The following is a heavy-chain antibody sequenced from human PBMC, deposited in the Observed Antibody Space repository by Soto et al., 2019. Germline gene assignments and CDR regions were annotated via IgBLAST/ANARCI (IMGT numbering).Heavy chain of an antibody. D-gene: IGHD1-26*01. Sequence: EVQLLESGGGLVQPGGSLRLSCAASGFTFSSYAMSWVRQAPGKGLEWVSAISGSGGSTYYADSVKGRFTISRYNSKNTLYLQMNSLRAEDTAVYYCAKDHSFYYYYMDVWGKGTTVTVSS. CDR1: GFTFSSYA. CDR3: AKDHSFYYYYMDV. J-gene: IGHJ6*03. V-gene: IGHV3-23*01. CDR2: ISGSGGST.